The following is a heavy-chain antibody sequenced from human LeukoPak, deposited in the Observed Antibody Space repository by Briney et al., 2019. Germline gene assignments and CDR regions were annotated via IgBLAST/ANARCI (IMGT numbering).Heavy chain of an antibody. CDR3: ASHFDSSGFYYFDY. J-gene: IGHJ4*02. D-gene: IGHD3-22*01. CDR1: GFTVSSNY. CDR2: ISGSGSTT. Sequence: GGSLRLSCAASGFTVSSNYMSWVRQAPGKGLEWVSTISGSGSTTYYADSVKGRFTISRDNSENTLYLQMYSLRAEDTAVYYCASHFDSSGFYYFDYWGQGTLVTVSS. V-gene: IGHV3-23*01.